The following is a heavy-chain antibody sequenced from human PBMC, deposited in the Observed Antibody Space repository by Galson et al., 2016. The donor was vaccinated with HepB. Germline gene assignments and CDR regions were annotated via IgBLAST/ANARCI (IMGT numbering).Heavy chain of an antibody. CDR1: GFAFSNYG. Sequence: SLRLSCAPSGFAFSNYGMHWVRQAPGKGLEWVALIWYDGSKKYYADSVKGRCTISRDNSKNTLYLQMNSLRAEDTAMYYCARVNRGGNSSDHCLDVWGQGTTVTVSS. V-gene: IGHV3-33*08. CDR2: IWYDGSKK. J-gene: IGHJ6*02. D-gene: IGHD6-6*01. CDR3: ARVNRGGNSSDHCLDV.